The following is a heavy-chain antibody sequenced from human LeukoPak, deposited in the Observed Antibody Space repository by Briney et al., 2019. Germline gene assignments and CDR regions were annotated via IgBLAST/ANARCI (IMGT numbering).Heavy chain of an antibody. V-gene: IGHV3-30*03. CDR3: ARDSRITMIMGYEDY. CDR2: ISYDGSNK. Sequence: GRSLRLSSAASGFTFSSYGMHWVRQAPGKGQEGVAVISYDGSNKYYADSVKGRFTISRDNTKNTLYLQMNSLRAEDTAIYYCARDSRITMIMGYEDYWGQGTLVTVSS. J-gene: IGHJ4*02. D-gene: IGHD3-22*01. CDR1: GFTFSSYG.